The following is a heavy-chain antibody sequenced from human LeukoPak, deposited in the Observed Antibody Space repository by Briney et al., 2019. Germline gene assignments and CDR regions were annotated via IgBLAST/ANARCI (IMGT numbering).Heavy chain of an antibody. CDR3: AKDRATSSGSYYDYFDY. Sequence: PGGSLRLSCAASGFTFSSYAMSWVPQAPGKGLEWVSAISGSGGSTYYADSVKGRFTISRDNSKNTLYLQMNSLRAEDTAVYYCAKDRATSSGSYYDYFDYWGQGTLVTVSS. CDR2: ISGSGGST. D-gene: IGHD1-26*01. CDR1: GFTFSSYA. J-gene: IGHJ4*02. V-gene: IGHV3-23*01.